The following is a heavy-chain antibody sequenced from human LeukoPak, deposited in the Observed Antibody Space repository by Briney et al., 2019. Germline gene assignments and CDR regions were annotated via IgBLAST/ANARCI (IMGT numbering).Heavy chain of an antibody. Sequence: GGSLRLSCAASGFTFSSYAMNWVRQSPGKGLVWVSRTNNDGSSTIYADSVKSRFTISRDNAKNTLYLQMSSLRAEDTAVYYCARDRGYTQDYWGQGTLVTVSS. CDR2: TNNDGSST. CDR3: ARDRGYTQDY. V-gene: IGHV3-74*01. CDR1: GFTFSSYA. D-gene: IGHD5-12*01. J-gene: IGHJ4*02.